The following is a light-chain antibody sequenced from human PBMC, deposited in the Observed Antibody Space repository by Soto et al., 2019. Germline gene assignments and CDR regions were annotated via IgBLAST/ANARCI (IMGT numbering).Light chain of an antibody. CDR3: QQYGSSPTT. J-gene: IGKJ1*01. CDR2: GAS. Sequence: IVLTQSPGTLSLPPGERATLSCRASQSISSYLAWYQQKPGQAPRLLIYGASSRATGIPDRFSGSGSGTDFTLTISRLEPEDFAVYYCQQYGSSPTTFGQGTKV. V-gene: IGKV3-20*01. CDR1: QSISSY.